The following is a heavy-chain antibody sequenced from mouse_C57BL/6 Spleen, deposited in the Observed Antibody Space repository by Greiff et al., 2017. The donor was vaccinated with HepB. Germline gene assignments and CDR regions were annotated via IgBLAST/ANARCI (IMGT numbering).Heavy chain of an antibody. CDR2: INPNNGGT. D-gene: IGHD2-5*01. CDR1: GYTFTDYN. Sequence: VQLQQSGPELVKPGASVKMSCKASGYTFTDYNMHWVKQSHGKSLEWIGYINPNNGGTSYNQKFKGKATLTVNKSSSTAYMELRSLTSEDSAVYYCARGGSGSNYGDCYFDYWGQGTTLTVSS. J-gene: IGHJ2*01. V-gene: IGHV1-22*01. CDR3: ARGGSGSNYGDCYFDY.